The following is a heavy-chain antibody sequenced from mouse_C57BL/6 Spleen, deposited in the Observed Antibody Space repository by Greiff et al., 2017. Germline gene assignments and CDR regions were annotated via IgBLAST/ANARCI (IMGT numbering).Heavy chain of an antibody. CDR3: ARGFYGSDY. Sequence: QVQLKESGAELVKPGASVKLSCKASGYTFTSYWMHWVKQRPGQGLEWIGMIHPNSGSTNYNEKFKSKATLTVDKSSSTAYMQLSSLTSEDSAVYYCARGFYGSDYWGQGTTLTVSS. CDR1: GYTFTSYW. D-gene: IGHD1-1*01. V-gene: IGHV1-64*01. CDR2: IHPNSGST. J-gene: IGHJ2*01.